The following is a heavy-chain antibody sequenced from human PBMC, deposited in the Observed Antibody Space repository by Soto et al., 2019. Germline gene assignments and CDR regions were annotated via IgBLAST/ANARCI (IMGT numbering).Heavy chain of an antibody. J-gene: IGHJ5*02. V-gene: IGHV3-49*05. CDR2: IRSKAYGGTT. CDR1: GFTFGDYA. D-gene: IGHD6-19*01. Sequence: EVQLVESGGGLVKPGRSLRISCTASGFTFGDYAMSWFRQAPGKGLEWVGFIRSKAYGGTTEYAASVQGRFTISRDDSKSIAYLQMNSLKTEDTAVYYCTRDNSAVAGTPDWFDPWGQGTLVTVSS. CDR3: TRDNSAVAGTPDWFDP.